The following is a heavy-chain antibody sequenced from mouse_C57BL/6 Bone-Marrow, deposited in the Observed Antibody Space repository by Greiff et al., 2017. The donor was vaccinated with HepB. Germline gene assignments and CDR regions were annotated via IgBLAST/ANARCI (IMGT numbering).Heavy chain of an antibody. Sequence: VQLQQSGPELVKPGASVKISCKASGYSFTDYNMNWVKQSNGKSLEWIGVINPNYGTTSYNQKFKGKATLTVDQSSSTAYMQLNSLTSEDSAVYYWARWGGDGYYLYWYFDVCGTGTTVTVSS. CDR1: GYSFTDYN. D-gene: IGHD2-3*01. CDR3: ARWGGDGYYLYWYFDV. CDR2: INPNYGTT. V-gene: IGHV1-39*01. J-gene: IGHJ1*03.